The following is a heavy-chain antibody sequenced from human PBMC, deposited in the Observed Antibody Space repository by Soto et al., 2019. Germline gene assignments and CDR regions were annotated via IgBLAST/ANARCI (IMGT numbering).Heavy chain of an antibody. Sequence: QVRLVQSGAEVKKTGSSVKVSCEASGTTFSNFAIGWVRQAPGQGLEWMGGIILPFGTPNYAQKLQGRVTIYADESMTTAYMELRGLRSEDTAVYYCVRGPDYEGYFDYWGQGTLVTVSS. CDR3: VRGPDYEGYFDY. D-gene: IGHD3-22*01. V-gene: IGHV1-69*12. CDR1: GTTFSNFA. J-gene: IGHJ4*02. CDR2: IILPFGTP.